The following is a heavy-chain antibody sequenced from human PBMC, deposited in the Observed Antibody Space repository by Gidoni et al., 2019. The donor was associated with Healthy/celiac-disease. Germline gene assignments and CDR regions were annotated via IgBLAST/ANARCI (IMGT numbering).Heavy chain of an antibody. D-gene: IGHD5-18*01. CDR1: GFTFSCDS. Sequence: EVQLVESGGGLVQAGGSLRPSCAASGFTFSCDSVTWVRQAPGNGLEWVSYISSSSSTIYYADSVKGRFTISRDNAKNSLYLQMNSLRDEDTAVYYCARDAFFGYSYGPNNWYFDLWGRGTLVTVSS. V-gene: IGHV3-48*02. J-gene: IGHJ2*01. CDR3: ARDAFFGYSYGPNNWYFDL. CDR2: ISSSSSTI.